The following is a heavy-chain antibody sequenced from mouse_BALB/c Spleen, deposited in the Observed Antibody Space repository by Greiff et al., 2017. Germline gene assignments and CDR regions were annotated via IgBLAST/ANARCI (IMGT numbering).Heavy chain of an antibody. CDR3: AREGYDYTPFAY. CDR2: INPGSGGT. V-gene: IGHV1-54*01. CDR1: GYAFTNYL. J-gene: IGHJ3*01. Sequence: VQLQQSGAELVRPGTSVKVSCKASGYAFTNYLIEWVKQRPGQGLEWIGVINPGSGGTNYNEKFKGKATLTADKSSSTAYMQLSSLTSDDSAVYFCAREGYDYTPFAYWGQGTLVTVSA. D-gene: IGHD2-4*01.